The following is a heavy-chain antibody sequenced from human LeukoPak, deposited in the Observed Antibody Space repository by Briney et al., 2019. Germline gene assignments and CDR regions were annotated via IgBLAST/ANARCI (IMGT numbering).Heavy chain of an antibody. CDR3: AKDLSRIRSDGMDV. CDR1: GFSFNNYA. D-gene: IGHD3-3*01. V-gene: IGHV3-23*01. CDR2: LSGSGAST. Sequence: GGSLRLSCAVSGFSFNNYAMNWVRQAPGKGLEWVSGLSGSGASTYYADSVKGRFTISKDKFKNTVSLQMNNLRADDTAVYYCAKDLSRIRSDGMDVWGQGTTVTVSS. J-gene: IGHJ6*02.